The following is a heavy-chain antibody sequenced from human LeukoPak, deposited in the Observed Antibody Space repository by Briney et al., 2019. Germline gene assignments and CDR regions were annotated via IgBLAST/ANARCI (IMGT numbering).Heavy chain of an antibody. V-gene: IGHV1-2*02. CDR3: ARRSYHYDFWSGYYGGYMDV. J-gene: IGHJ6*03. CDR2: INPNSGGT. CDR1: GYTFTGYY. Sequence: ASVKVSCKASGYTFTGYYMHWVRQAPGQGLEWMGWINPNSGGTNYAQKFQGRVTMTRDTSISTAYMELSRLRSDDTAVYYCARRSYHYDFWSGYYGGYMDVWGKGTTVTVSS. D-gene: IGHD3-3*01.